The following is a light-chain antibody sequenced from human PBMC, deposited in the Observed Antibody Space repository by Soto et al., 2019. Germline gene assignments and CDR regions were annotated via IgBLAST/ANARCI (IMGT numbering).Light chain of an antibody. J-gene: IGLJ3*02. Sequence: ALTQPRSVSGSPGQSVTISCTGTSSDVGAYNYVSWYQHHPGKAPKVMIYDVSERPSGVPDRFSGSKSDNKASLTISGLQAEDEADYYCCSYAGSYSWVFGGGTKVTVL. CDR2: DVS. CDR1: SSDVGAYNY. CDR3: CSYAGSYSWV. V-gene: IGLV2-11*01.